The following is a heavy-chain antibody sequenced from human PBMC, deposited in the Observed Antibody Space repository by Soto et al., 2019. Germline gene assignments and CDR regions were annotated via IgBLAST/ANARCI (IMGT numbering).Heavy chain of an antibody. CDR2: IKADGSST. Sequence: EVQLVESGGGLVQPGGSLRLSCAASGFTFSNYWMHWVRQAPGKGLVWVSRIKADGSSTNYADSVKGRFTISRDNAKHTLYLVINSLRVEDTAVYFCTRERFDPWGQGTLVTVSS. CDR1: GFTFSNYW. J-gene: IGHJ5*02. CDR3: TRERFDP. V-gene: IGHV3-74*01.